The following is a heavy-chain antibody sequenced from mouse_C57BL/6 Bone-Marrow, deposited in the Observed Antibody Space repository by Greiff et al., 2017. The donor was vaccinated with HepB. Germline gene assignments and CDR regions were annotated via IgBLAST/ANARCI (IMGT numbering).Heavy chain of an antibody. J-gene: IGHJ1*03. V-gene: IGHV14-4*01. CDR3: TYYGSSYGYFDV. Sequence: VQLQQSGAELVRPGASVKLSCTASGFNIKDDYMHWVKQRPEQGLEWIGWIDPENGDTEYASKFQGKATITADTSSNTAYLQLSSLTSEDTAVYYCTYYGSSYGYFDVWGTGTTVTVSS. CDR2: IDPENGDT. CDR1: GFNIKDDY. D-gene: IGHD1-1*01.